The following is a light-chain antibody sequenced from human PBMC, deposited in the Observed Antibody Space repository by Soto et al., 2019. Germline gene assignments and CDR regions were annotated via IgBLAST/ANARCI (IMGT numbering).Light chain of an antibody. J-gene: IGLJ1*01. Sequence: QSVLTQPASVSGSPGQSITISCTGTNSDVGGYNYVSWYQQHPGKAPKLMIYEVSNRPSGVSNRFSGSKSGNTASLTISGLQAEDEADYYCSSYTSSSIDYVFGTGTKFTVL. CDR3: SSYTSSSIDYV. CDR2: EVS. V-gene: IGLV2-14*01. CDR1: NSDVGGYNY.